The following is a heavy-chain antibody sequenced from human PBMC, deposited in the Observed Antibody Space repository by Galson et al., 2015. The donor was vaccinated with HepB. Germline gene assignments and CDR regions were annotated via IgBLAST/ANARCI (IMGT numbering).Heavy chain of an antibody. D-gene: IGHD1-26*01. Sequence: SLRLSCAASGFTFSSYAMHWVRQAPGKGLEWVAVISYDGSNKYYADSVKGRFTISRDNSKNTLYLQMNSLRAEDTAVYYCAHGGWEPWGSFDYWGQGTLVTVSS. V-gene: IGHV3-30-3*01. CDR3: AHGGWEPWGSFDY. J-gene: IGHJ4*02. CDR1: GFTFSSYA. CDR2: ISYDGSNK.